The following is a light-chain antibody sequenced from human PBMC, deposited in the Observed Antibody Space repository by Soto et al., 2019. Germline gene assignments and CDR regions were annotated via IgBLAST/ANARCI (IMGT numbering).Light chain of an antibody. CDR2: GNS. CDR3: QSYDGSLSGVV. V-gene: IGLV1-40*01. Sequence: QSVLTQPPSVSGAPGQRVTLSCTGSSSNIGAGYDVHWYQQLPGTAPKLLIYGNSNRPSGVPDRFSGSKSGISASLAITGLKAEDEADYYCQSYDGSLSGVVFGGGTKLTVL. J-gene: IGLJ2*01. CDR1: SSNIGAGYD.